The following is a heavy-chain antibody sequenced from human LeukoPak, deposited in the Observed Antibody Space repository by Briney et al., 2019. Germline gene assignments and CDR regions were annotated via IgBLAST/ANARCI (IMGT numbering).Heavy chain of an antibody. V-gene: IGHV3-21*01. D-gene: IGHD2-2*01. CDR3: ARKAPGSTSPGFDY. J-gene: IGHJ4*02. Sequence: TGGSLRLSCAASGFTFSSYSMNWVRQAPGKGLEWVSSISSSSSYIYYADSVKGRFTISRDNAKNSLYLQMNSLRAEDTAVYYCARKAPGSTSPGFDYWGQGTLVTVSS. CDR1: GFTFSSYS. CDR2: ISSSSSYI.